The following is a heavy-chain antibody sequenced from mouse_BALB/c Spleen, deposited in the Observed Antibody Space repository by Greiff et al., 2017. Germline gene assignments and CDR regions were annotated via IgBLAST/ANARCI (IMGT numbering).Heavy chain of an antibody. D-gene: IGHD2-4*01. CDR3: AEWGKITLRLDY. CDR1: GYTFTSFW. Sequence: VQLQQSGAELVKPGASVKMSCKASGYTFTSFWMHWVQQRPGQGLEWIGYISTSTGYTEYTQKFKDKATLTADKSSSTIYMQLSSLTSEDSAVYNCAEWGKITLRLDYWGQGTTVTVSS. V-gene: IGHV1-7*01. CDR2: ISTSTGYT. J-gene: IGHJ2*01.